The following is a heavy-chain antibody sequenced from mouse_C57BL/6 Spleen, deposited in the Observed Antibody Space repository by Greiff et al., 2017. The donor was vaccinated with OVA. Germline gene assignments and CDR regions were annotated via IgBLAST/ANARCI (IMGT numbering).Heavy chain of an antibody. V-gene: IGHV1-64*01. CDR2: IHPNSGST. J-gene: IGHJ3*01. Sequence: QVQLQQPGAELVKPGASVTLSCKASGYTFTSYWMHWVKQRPGQGLEWIGMIHPNSGSTNYNEKFKSKATLTVDKSSSTAYMQLSSLTSEDSAVYYCAREGYYGNYGWFAYWGQGTLVTVSA. CDR1: GYTFTSYW. CDR3: AREGYYGNYGWFAY. D-gene: IGHD2-1*01.